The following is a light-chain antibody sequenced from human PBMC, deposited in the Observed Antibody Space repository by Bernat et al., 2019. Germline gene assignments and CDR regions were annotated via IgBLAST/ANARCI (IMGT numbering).Light chain of an antibody. CDR3: QQSDTPPDT. J-gene: IGKJ2*01. CDR2: DAS. V-gene: IGKV1-33*01. Sequence: DIQMTQSPSSLSASVGDRVTITCQASQDITKFLNWYQHKSGKAPKLLIFDASSLETGVPSRFSGSGSGTDFTFTINSLQTEDIATYYCQQSDTPPDTFGQGTKLEI. CDR1: QDITKF.